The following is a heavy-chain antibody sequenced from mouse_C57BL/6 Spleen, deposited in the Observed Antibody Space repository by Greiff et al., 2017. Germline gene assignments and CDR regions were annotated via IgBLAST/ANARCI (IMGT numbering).Heavy chain of an antibody. CDR2: IYPGSGNT. CDR3: ARHDYDEY. Sequence: VQLQQSGAELVRPGASVKLSCKASGYTFTDYYINWVKQRPGQGLEWIARIYPGSGNTYYNEKFKGKATLTAEKSSSTAYMQLSSLTSEDSAVYFCARHDYDEYWGQGTTLTVSS. J-gene: IGHJ2*01. D-gene: IGHD2-4*01. CDR1: GYTFTDYY. V-gene: IGHV1-76*01.